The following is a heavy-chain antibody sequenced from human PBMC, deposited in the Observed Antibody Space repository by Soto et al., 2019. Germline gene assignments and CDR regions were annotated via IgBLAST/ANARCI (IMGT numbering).Heavy chain of an antibody. CDR1: GDSITGSH. V-gene: IGHV4-59*01. CDR3: ASSAIFAREVNTWFDP. J-gene: IGHJ5*02. CDR2: IYYRGST. Sequence: SETLSLTCTVSGDSITGSHWNWIRQPLGKPLEWIGYIYYRGSTNYNPSLKSRLTLSVDTSKTQIFLRLNSVTAADTAVYYCASSAIFAREVNTWFDPWGQGILVTGS. D-gene: IGHD2-21*01.